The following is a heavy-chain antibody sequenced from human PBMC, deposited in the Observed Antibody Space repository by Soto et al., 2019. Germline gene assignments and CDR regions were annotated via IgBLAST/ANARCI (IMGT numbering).Heavy chain of an antibody. CDR1: GFKFSRFG. D-gene: IGHD6-19*01. V-gene: IGHV3-48*02. Sequence: ELFLQESGGDLVQRGGFLRLSCVASGFKFSRFGMNWVRQAPGKGLEWIAYISSSSATIIYGGSVEGRFTVSRDNAENSLFLQMKSLRDEDTAVYYCARDKGGTVAGFNWFDPWGHGTPVTVST. J-gene: IGHJ5*02. CDR3: ARDKGGTVAGFNWFDP. CDR2: ISSSSATI.